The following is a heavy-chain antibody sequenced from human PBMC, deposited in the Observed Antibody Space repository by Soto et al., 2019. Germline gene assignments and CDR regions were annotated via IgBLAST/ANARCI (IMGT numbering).Heavy chain of an antibody. CDR2: IIPILGKA. J-gene: IGHJ6*03. CDR3: AGVNNGRLVTAHYYYYYYYMDV. Sequence: ASVKVSCKASGGTFSSYTISWVRQAPGQGLEWMGRIIPILGKANYAQKFQGWGTITADKSTSTAYMELSSLRSEDTAVYYCAGVNNGRLVTAHYYYYYYYMDVWGKGTTVTVSS. D-gene: IGHD2-21*02. V-gene: IGHV1-69*02. CDR1: GGTFSSYT.